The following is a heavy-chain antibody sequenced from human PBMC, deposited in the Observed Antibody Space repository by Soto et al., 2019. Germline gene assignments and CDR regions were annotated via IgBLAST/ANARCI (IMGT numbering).Heavy chain of an antibody. CDR2: IWYDGSDK. D-gene: IGHD4-17*01. CDR3: ARDSGGDYHNYYMDV. V-gene: IGHV3-33*01. J-gene: IGHJ6*03. Sequence: QMQLVESGGGVVQPGTSLRLSCAASGFTFSNYAMHWVRQAPGKGLEWVTIIWYDGSDKTYGDSVKGRFTISRDNSKNTLYLQMNSLRVEDTAVYYCARDSGGDYHNYYMDVWGKGTTVTVSS. CDR1: GFTFSNYA.